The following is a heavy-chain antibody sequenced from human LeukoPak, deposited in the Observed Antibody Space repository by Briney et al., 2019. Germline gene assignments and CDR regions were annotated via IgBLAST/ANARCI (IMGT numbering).Heavy chain of an antibody. CDR2: IRSQTAGGTT. CDR1: GLTLSNVW. D-gene: IGHD2-15*01. J-gene: IGHJ1*01. CDR3: AHGSAQYYEY. Sequence: GGSLRLSCAVSGLTLSNVWMNWVRQSPGKGLEWVGRIRSQTAGGTTDFAAPVKGRFSISRDDSKNSLYLQMNSLTSEDTAVYYCAHGSAQYYEYWGQGTLVTVSS. V-gene: IGHV3-15*07.